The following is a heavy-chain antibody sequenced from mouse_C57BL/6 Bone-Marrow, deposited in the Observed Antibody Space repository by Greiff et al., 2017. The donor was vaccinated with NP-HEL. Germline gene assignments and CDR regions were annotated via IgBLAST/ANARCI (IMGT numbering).Heavy chain of an antibody. CDR3: TTRGYGRPWFAY. J-gene: IGHJ3*01. D-gene: IGHD1-1*02. V-gene: IGHV14-1*01. CDR2: IAPEDGDT. CDR1: GFNIKDYY. Sequence: EVKLVESGAGLVRPGASVKLSCTASGFNIKDYYMHWVKQRPEQGLEWIGRIAPEDGDTEYAPKFQGKATMTADTSSNTAYLQLSSLTSEDTAVYYCTTRGYGRPWFAYWGQGTLVTVSA.